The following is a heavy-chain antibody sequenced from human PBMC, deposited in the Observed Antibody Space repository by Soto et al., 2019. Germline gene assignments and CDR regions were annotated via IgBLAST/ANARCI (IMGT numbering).Heavy chain of an antibody. CDR3: ANHLGYCGSTSCPFDY. D-gene: IGHD2-2*01. V-gene: IGHV3-23*01. CDR2: ISGSGGST. J-gene: IGHJ4*02. Sequence: GGSMRLSCSASGITFSSFAMSWVRQDPGKGLEWVSVISGSGGSTYYADSVKGRFTISRDNSKNTLSLQMNSLRVEDTAVYYCANHLGYCGSTSCPFDYWGQGTLVTVSS. CDR1: GITFSSFA.